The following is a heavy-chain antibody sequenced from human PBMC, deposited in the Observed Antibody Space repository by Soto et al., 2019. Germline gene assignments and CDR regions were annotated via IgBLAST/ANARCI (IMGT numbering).Heavy chain of an antibody. J-gene: IGHJ5*02. CDR1: GFSFTNYW. CDR2: IDPVDSYA. V-gene: IGHV5-10-1*01. D-gene: IGHD6-13*01. Sequence: GESLKISCKGSGFSFTNYWISWVRQMPGKGLEWMGNIDPVDSYANYSPSFQGHVTFSVDTSISTAYLQWSSLKTSDTAMYFCARIESIARNWFGPWGQGTLETVSS. CDR3: ARIESIARNWFGP.